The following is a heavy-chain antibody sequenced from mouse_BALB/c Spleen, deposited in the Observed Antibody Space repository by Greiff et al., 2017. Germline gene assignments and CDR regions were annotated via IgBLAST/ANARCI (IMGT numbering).Heavy chain of an antibody. CDR2: INPSTGYT. J-gene: IGHJ4*01. Sequence: QVQLQQSGAELAKPGASVKMSCKASGYTFTSYWMHWVKQRPGQGLEWIGYINPSTGYTEYNQKFKDKATLTADKSSSTAYMQLSSLTSEDSAVYYCTRRLLHAMDYWGQGTTVTVSS. CDR3: TRRLLHAMDY. CDR1: GYTFTSYW. V-gene: IGHV1-7*01. D-gene: IGHD2-3*01.